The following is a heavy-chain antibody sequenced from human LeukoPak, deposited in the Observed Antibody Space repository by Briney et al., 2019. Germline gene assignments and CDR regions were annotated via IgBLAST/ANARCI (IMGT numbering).Heavy chain of an antibody. CDR2: ISYDGSNK. Sequence: GGSLRLSCGASGFIFGNYGIHWVRQAPGKGLEWVAVISYDGSNKYYADSVKGRFTISRDNSKNTLYLQMNSLRAEDTAVYYCAKDATSCYDYWGQGTLVTVSS. J-gene: IGHJ4*02. CDR3: AKDATSCYDY. D-gene: IGHD2-2*01. V-gene: IGHV3-30*19. CDR1: GFIFGNYG.